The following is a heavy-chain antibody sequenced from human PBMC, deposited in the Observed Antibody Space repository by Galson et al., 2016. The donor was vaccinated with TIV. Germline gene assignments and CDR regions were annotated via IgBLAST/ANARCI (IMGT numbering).Heavy chain of an antibody. CDR1: GFTFDDYP. CDR3: AKMDSSGFDYVRRFDF. J-gene: IGHJ4*02. Sequence: SLRLSCAASGFTFDDYPMHWVRQAPGKGLEWVSVINWKGNSVNYADSVRGRFTISRDNAKNSLYLQMSSLRAEDTAVYFCAKMDSSGFDYVRRFDFWGQGTLATVSS. D-gene: IGHD3-22*01. CDR2: INWKGNSV. V-gene: IGHV3-9*01.